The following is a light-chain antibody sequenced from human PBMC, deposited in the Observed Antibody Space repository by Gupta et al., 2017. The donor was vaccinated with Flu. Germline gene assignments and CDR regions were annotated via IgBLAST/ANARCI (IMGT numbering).Light chain of an antibody. V-gene: IGKV3-15*01. CDR2: GAS. CDR3: RHEDRWPST. J-gene: IGKJ1*01. Sequence: PATLSVSPGERVTLYCRASQSIGSSLAWYQQKPGQAPSLLISGASTRAAGISDRFSGSGFGTEFTLTVSSLQSEDFAVYYCRHEDRWPSTFGQGTKVEIK. CDR1: QSIGSS.